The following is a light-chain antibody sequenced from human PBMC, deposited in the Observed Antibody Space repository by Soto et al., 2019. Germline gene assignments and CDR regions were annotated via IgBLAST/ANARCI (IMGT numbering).Light chain of an antibody. CDR1: QGMNSW. Sequence: DIQMTQSPSTLSASVGDRVTITCRASQGMNSWLAWYQQKPGRAPKLLIYKASSLESGVPSRFSGSGSGTEFTLTISSLQPDDFATYYCQQYTSYSTFGHGTKVEI. CDR2: KAS. J-gene: IGKJ1*01. CDR3: QQYTSYST. V-gene: IGKV1-5*03.